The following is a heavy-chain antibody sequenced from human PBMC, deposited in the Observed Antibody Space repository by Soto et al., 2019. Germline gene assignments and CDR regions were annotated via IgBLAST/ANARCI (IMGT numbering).Heavy chain of an antibody. Sequence: PSETLSLTCALYGGSFSGYYWSWIRQPPGKGLEWIGEINHSGSTNYNPSLKSRVTISVDTSKNQFSLKLSSVTAADTAVYYCARGYYYDSSGYPFYDYWGQGTLVTVSS. V-gene: IGHV4-34*01. CDR3: ARGYYYDSSGYPFYDY. J-gene: IGHJ4*02. D-gene: IGHD3-22*01. CDR1: GGSFSGYY. CDR2: INHSGST.